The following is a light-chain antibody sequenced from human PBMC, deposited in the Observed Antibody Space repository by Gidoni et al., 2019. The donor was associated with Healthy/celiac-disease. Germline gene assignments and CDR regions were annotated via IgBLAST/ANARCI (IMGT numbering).Light chain of an antibody. J-gene: IGKJ5*01. V-gene: IGKV1-39*01. Sequence: DIQMTQSPSYLSASVGDRVTITYRASQSISSYLNWYQQKPGKAPKLLIYAASSLQSGVPSRFSGSGAGTDFTLTISSLQPEDFATYYCQQSYRTSITFGQGTRLEIK. CDR2: AAS. CDR3: QQSYRTSIT. CDR1: QSISSY.